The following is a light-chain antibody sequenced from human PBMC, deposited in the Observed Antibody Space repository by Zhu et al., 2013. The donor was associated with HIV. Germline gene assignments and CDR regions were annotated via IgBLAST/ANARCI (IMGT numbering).Light chain of an antibody. CDR2: LGS. CDR3: MQSLQTRPS. Sequence: DIDLTQSPLYLPVTLGEAASISCTSSQSLLDANGHHFLNWYLQKPGQSPQLLIYLGSNRASGVPDRFSGGGSGSSFTLQISKVEADDAGIYYCMQSLQTRPSFGGGTQVQIK. CDR1: QSLLDANGHHF. J-gene: IGKJ4*01. V-gene: IGKV2-28*01.